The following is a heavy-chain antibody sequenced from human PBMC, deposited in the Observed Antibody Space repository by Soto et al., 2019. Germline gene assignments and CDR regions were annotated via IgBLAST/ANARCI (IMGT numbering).Heavy chain of an antibody. CDR1: GGSVSSGGYY. Sequence: QVQLQESGPGLVKPSETLSLTCTVSGGSVSSGGYYWSWIRQPPGKGLEWIGYNHYSGSTDYNPTLTSRVTISVDTSKNQFSLKRSSVTSADTAVYYCARVDVRVSARRYFDYWGQGTLVTVSS. V-gene: IGHV4-61*08. J-gene: IGHJ4*02. D-gene: IGHD6-6*01. CDR2: NHYSGST. CDR3: ARVDVRVSARRYFDY.